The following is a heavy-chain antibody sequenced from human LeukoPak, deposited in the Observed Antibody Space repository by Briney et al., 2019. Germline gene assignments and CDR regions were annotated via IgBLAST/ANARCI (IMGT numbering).Heavy chain of an antibody. D-gene: IGHD3-22*01. CDR3: ASLPYDSSGYLLFDC. Sequence: PSETLSLTCTVSGGSISSYYWSWIRQPPGKGLEWIGYIYYSGSTNYNPSLKSRVTISVDTSKNQFSLKLSSVTAADTAVYYCASLPYDSSGYLLFDCWGQGTLVTVSS. CDR2: IYYSGST. J-gene: IGHJ4*02. CDR1: GGSISSYY. V-gene: IGHV4-59*01.